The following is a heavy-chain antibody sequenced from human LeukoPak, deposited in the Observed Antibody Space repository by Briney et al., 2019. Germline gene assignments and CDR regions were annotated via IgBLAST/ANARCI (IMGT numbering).Heavy chain of an antibody. D-gene: IGHD3-9*01. CDR3: ARLGLEAYGNAGYYYLDY. J-gene: IGHJ4*02. CDR1: GYSFANYW. CDR2: IYPGDSDT. Sequence: GESLQISCTGSGYSFANYWIGWGRPLPGKGLEWIGTIYPGDSDTRYRPSFQGQVTISADKSISTAYLQWSSLKASDTAMYYCARLGLEAYGNAGYYYLDYWGQGALVTVSS. V-gene: IGHV5-51*01.